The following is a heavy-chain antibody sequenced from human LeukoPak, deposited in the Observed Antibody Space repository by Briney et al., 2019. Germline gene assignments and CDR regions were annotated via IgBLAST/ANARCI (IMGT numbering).Heavy chain of an antibody. D-gene: IGHD2-15*01. V-gene: IGHV3-30*04. Sequence: GGSLRLSCAASGFTFSNYAMHWVRQAPGKGLEWVSVISFDGSDKFYADSVKGRLTISRDSSQNTLFVQMNSLRAEDTAVYYCARQDCSGGSCYLGYWGQGILVTVSS. J-gene: IGHJ4*02. CDR2: ISFDGSDK. CDR3: ARQDCSGGSCYLGY. CDR1: GFTFSNYA.